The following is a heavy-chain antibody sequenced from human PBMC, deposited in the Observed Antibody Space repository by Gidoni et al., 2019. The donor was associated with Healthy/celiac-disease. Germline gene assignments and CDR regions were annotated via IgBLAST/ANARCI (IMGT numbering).Heavy chain of an antibody. V-gene: IGHV1-46*01. D-gene: IGHD6-19*01. Sequence: ASGYTFTSYYMHWVRQAPGQGLEWMGIINPSGGSTSYAQKFQGRVTMTRDTSTSTVYMELSSLRSEDTAVYYCARDREAGIAVAGDNWFDPWGQGTLVTVSS. CDR1: GYTFTSYY. CDR3: ARDREAGIAVAGDNWFDP. J-gene: IGHJ5*02. CDR2: INPSGGST.